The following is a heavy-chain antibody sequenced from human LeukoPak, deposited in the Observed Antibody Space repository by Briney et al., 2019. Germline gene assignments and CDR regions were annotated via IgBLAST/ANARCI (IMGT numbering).Heavy chain of an antibody. J-gene: IGHJ6*03. CDR2: ISGTGSTI. Sequence: GGSLRLSCAASGFTFSHYYMSWIRQAPGKGLEWVSYISGTGSTISYADSVKGRFTISRDNAKNSLYLQMNSLRAEDTAVYYCARDQTVAGTAAYYYYMDVWGTGTTVTVSS. CDR1: GFTFSHYY. D-gene: IGHD6-19*01. V-gene: IGHV3-11*01. CDR3: ARDQTVAGTAAYYYYMDV.